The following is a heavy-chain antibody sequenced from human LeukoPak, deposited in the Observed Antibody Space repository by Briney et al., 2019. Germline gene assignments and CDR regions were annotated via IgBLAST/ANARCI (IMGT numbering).Heavy chain of an antibody. Sequence: GGSLRLSCAASGFTFSNAWMSWVRQAPGKGLEWVGRIKSKTDGGATDYAAPVKGRFTISRDDSKNTLYLQMNSLKTEDTAVYYCTTDRVRYSGSGYYYGMDVWGQGTTVTVSS. V-gene: IGHV3-15*01. CDR1: GFTFSNAW. CDR2: IKSKTDGGAT. CDR3: TTDRVRYSGSGYYYGMDV. D-gene: IGHD6-13*01. J-gene: IGHJ6*02.